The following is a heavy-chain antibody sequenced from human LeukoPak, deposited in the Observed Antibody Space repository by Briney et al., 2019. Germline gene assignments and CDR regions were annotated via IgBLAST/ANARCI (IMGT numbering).Heavy chain of an antibody. CDR1: GFTFSSCS. CDR2: ISGSGGST. Sequence: GGSLRLSCAASGFTFSSCSMNWVRQAPGKGLEWVSAISGSGGSTYYADSVKGRFTISRDNSKNTLYLQMNSLRAEDTAVYYCAKDLKGTFDYWGQGTLVTVSS. CDR3: AKDLKGTFDY. V-gene: IGHV3-23*01. D-gene: IGHD3-10*01. J-gene: IGHJ4*02.